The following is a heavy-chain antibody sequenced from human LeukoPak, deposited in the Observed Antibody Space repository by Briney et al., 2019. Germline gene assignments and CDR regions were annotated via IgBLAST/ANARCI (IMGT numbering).Heavy chain of an antibody. CDR3: AREVNDY. V-gene: IGHV3-21*01. CDR2: ISSSSSYI. Sequence: GGSLGPSFAAPGSTFIGYTRTGVGRPPGKGLEWVSSISSSSSYIYYADSVKGRFTISRDNAKNSLYLQMNSLRAEDTAVYYCAREVNDYWGQGTLVTVSS. J-gene: IGHJ4*02. CDR1: GSTFIGYT.